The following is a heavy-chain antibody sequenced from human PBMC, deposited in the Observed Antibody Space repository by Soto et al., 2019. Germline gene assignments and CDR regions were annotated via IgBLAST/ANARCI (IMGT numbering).Heavy chain of an antibody. CDR3: ARDSAAAGPFDY. J-gene: IGHJ4*02. V-gene: IGHV1-18*01. Sequence: QVQLVQSGAEVKKPGASVKVSCKASGYTFTSYGISWARQAPGQGLVGIGWISAYNGNTNSAQQLQVRVTMTTATTTRTAHMELRSLRSDDTAVYYCARDSAAAGPFDYWGQGTLVTVSS. D-gene: IGHD6-13*01. CDR1: GYTFTSYG. CDR2: ISAYNGNT.